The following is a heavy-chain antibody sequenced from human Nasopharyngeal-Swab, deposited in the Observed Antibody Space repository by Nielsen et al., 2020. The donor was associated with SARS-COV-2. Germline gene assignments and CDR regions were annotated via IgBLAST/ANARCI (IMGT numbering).Heavy chain of an antibody. D-gene: IGHD6-13*01. CDR3: ARDLEGIFDH. Sequence: VRQMPGKGLEWVSSISSSSSYISYTDSVKGRFSISRDNAKNSLYLQMNSLRVEDTAVYYCARDLEGIFDHWGQGALVTVSS. J-gene: IGHJ4*02. V-gene: IGHV3-21*01. CDR2: ISSSSSYI.